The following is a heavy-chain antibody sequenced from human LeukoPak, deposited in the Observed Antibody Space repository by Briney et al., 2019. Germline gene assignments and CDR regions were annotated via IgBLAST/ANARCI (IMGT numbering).Heavy chain of an antibody. J-gene: IGHJ6*02. CDR2: INPSGGST. CDR1: GYTFTSYY. D-gene: IGHD4-17*01. Sequence: ASVKVSCKASGYTFTSYYMHWVRQAPGQGLEWMGIINPSGGSTSYAQKFQGRVTMTRDTSTSTVYMELSSLRSEDTAVYYCARDRAVTTSRSDGMDVWGQGTTVTVSS. V-gene: IGHV1-46*01. CDR3: ARDRAVTTSRSDGMDV.